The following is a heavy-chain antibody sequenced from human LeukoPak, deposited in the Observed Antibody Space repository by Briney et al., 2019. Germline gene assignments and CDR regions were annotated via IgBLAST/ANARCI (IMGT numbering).Heavy chain of an antibody. J-gene: IGHJ4*02. CDR2: IIPILGIA. CDR1: GGTFSSYA. Sequence: RASVKVSCKASGGTFSSYAISWVRPAPGQGLEWMGRIIPILGIANYAQKFQGRVTITADKSTSTAYMELSSLRSEDTAVYYCARGGVGSSWYDYWGQGTLVTVSS. CDR3: ARGGVGSSWYDY. D-gene: IGHD6-13*01. V-gene: IGHV1-69*04.